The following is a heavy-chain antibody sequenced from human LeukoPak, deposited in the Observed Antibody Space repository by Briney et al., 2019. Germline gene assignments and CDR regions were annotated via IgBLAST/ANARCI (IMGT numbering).Heavy chain of an antibody. D-gene: IGHD6-13*01. CDR3: ARQPWYAGTFDY. CDR2: IYYSGST. CDR1: GGSISSYY. V-gene: IGHV4-59*08. Sequence: PSETLSLTFTVSGGSISSYYWSWIRQPPGKGLEWIGYIYYSGSTNYNPSLKSRVTISVDTSKNQFSLKLSSVTAADTAVYYCARQPWYAGTFDYWGQGTLVTVSS. J-gene: IGHJ4*02.